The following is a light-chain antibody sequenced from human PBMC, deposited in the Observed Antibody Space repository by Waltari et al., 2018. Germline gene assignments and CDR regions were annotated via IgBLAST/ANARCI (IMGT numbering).Light chain of an antibody. CDR2: RDN. J-gene: IGLJ7*01. Sequence: SYDLTQPLSVSVALGQTARITCGGNNIGGKNVHWYQQKPGQAPLLVIYRDNNRPSRIPERFSCSNSENTATLTISRAQAADEADYYCQVWDSSTAVFGGGTQLTVL. V-gene: IGLV3-9*01. CDR1: NIGGKN. CDR3: QVWDSSTAV.